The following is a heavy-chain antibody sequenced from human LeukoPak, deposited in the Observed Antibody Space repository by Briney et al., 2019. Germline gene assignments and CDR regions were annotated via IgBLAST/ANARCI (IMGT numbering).Heavy chain of an antibody. D-gene: IGHD3-10*01. CDR2: ISSNGGST. V-gene: IGHV3-64*01. CDR1: GFTFSSYA. J-gene: IGHJ5*02. CDR3: VRAHHPGGWFDP. Sequence: GGSLRLSCAASGFTFSSYAMHWVRQAPGKGLEYVSAISSNGGSTYYANSVKGRFTISRDNSKNTLYLQMGSLTADDTAVHYCVRAHHPGGWFDPWGQGTLVTVSS.